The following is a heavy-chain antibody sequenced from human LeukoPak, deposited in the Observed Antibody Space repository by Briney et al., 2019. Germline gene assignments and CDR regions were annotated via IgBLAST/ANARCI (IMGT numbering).Heavy chain of an antibody. CDR1: GYTFTSYG. D-gene: IGHD3-22*01. CDR3: ARVERYYYSSGYYP. J-gene: IGHJ5*02. V-gene: IGHV1-18*01. Sequence: ASVKVSCKASGYTFTSYGISWVRQAPGQGLGWMGWISAYNGNTNYAQKFQGRVTMTTDTSTSTAYMELRSLRSDDTAVYYCARVERYYYSSGYYPWGQGTLVTVSS. CDR2: ISAYNGNT.